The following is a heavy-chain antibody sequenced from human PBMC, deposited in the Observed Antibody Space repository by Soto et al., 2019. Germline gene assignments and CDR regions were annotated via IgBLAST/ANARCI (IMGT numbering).Heavy chain of an antibody. V-gene: IGHV3-21*01. CDR2: ISSSSSYI. J-gene: IGHJ4*02. D-gene: IGHD2-15*01. CDR1: GFTFSSYN. Sequence: GGSLRLSCAASGFTFSSYNMNWVRQAPGKGLEWVSSISSSSSYIYDADSVKGRFTISRDNAKNSLYLQMNSLRVDDTAVYYCARDVCPGYCSDEVQFDYWGQGTLVTVS. CDR3: ARDVCPGYCSDEVQFDY.